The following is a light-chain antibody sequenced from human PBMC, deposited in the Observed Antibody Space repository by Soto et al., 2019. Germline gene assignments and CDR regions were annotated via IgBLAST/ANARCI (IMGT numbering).Light chain of an antibody. V-gene: IGKV3-20*01. CDR3: QQYGRSPFT. CDR2: GAS. Sequence: PGERATLSCRASQRIANNFLAWFQQKPGQPPTLLIYGASTRASGIPDRFSGSGSGTDFALTISRLEPGDFAVYYCQQYGRSPFTFGQGTKLQIQ. J-gene: IGKJ2*01. CDR1: QRIANNF.